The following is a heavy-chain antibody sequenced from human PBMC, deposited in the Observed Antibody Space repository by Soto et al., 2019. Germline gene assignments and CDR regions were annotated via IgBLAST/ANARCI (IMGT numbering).Heavy chain of an antibody. J-gene: IGHJ3*02. CDR2: ISSSSIYI. V-gene: IGHV3-11*03. CDR3: ARRSPSWAFDI. CDR1: GFIFSDYY. D-gene: IGHD2-15*01. Sequence: PGGSLRLSCAASGFIFSDYYMSWIRQAPGKGLEWVSYISSSSIYINYADSVKGRFTISRDNSKNTLYLQMSSLRAEDTAVYYCARRSPSWAFDIWGQGTMVTVSS.